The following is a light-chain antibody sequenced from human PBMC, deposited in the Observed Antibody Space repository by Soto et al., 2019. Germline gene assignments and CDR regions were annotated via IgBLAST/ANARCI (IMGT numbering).Light chain of an antibody. J-gene: IGLJ3*02. CDR3: VLYMGSGIPPV. CDR1: SGSVSTNYY. Sequence: VVTQEPSFSVSPGGTVTLTCGLSSGSVSTNYYPSWYQQTPGQSPRTLIYSTDIRSSGVPDRFSGSILGNKAALTITGAQADDESGYFCVLYMGSGIPPVFGGGTKLTVL. CDR2: STD. V-gene: IGLV8-61*01.